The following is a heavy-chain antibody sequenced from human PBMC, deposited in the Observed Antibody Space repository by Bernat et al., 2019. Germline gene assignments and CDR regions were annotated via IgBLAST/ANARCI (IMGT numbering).Heavy chain of an antibody. CDR1: GYTFTNYG. V-gene: IGHV1-18*01. J-gene: IGHJ6*02. D-gene: IGHD6-13*01. CDR2: ISAYNGNT. CDR3: ARKGLRGSNYYYFGMDV. Sequence: QVQLVQSGVEVKKPGASVKVSCKASGYTFTNYGISWVRQAPGQGLEWMGWISAYNGNTNYAQKAQGRVTMTTDTSTSTAYMELRSLRSDDTAVYYCARKGLRGSNYYYFGMDVWGQGTTVTVSS.